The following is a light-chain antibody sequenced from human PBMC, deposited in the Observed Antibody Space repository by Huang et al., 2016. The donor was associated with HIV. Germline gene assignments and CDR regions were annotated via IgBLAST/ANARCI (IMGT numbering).Light chain of an antibody. CDR3: QQYDQWPPWT. J-gene: IGKJ1*01. CDR1: QSVSSN. V-gene: IGKV3-15*01. Sequence: EMVMTQSPATLSVSPGERVTLSCRASQSVSSNLAWYQQKPGQAPRLLIYGASPRATGIPPRCSGGGSGTVFTLTISSLQSEDFAVYYCQQYDQWPPWTFGQGTKVEIK. CDR2: GAS.